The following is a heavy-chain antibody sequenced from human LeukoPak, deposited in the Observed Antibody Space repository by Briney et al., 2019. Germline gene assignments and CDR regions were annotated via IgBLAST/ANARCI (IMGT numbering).Heavy chain of an antibody. D-gene: IGHD2-21*01. CDR3: ARGRDKVTKYYFDY. Sequence: PSETLSLTCTVSGGSISSYYWSWIRQPPGKGLEYIGYIYYSGSTNYNPSLKSRVTISVDTSKNQFSLNLSSVTAADTAVYYCARGRDKVTKYYFDYWGQGTLVTVSS. V-gene: IGHV4-59*01. CDR1: GGSISSYY. J-gene: IGHJ4*02. CDR2: IYYSGST.